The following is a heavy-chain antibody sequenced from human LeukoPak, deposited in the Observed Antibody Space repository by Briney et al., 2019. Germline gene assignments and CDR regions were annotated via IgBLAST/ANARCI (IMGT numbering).Heavy chain of an antibody. D-gene: IGHD3-3*01. CDR2: ISYDGSNK. J-gene: IGHJ5*02. CDR1: GFLFNTYA. V-gene: IGHV3-30-3*01. Sequence: GRALRLSCAASGFLFNTYAMHWVRPAPGKGLGWVAVISYDGSNKYYADSVKGRFTISRDNAKNSLYLQMNSLRAEDTAVYYCARVNTIFGVVTPYNWFDPWGQGTLVTVSS. CDR3: ARVNTIFGVVTPYNWFDP.